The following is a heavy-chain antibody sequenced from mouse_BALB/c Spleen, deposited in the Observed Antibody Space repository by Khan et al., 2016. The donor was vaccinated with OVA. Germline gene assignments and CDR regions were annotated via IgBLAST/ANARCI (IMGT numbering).Heavy chain of an antibody. CDR2: ITPNNGGT. CDR1: GYTFTDYN. Sequence: EVQLQQSGPELVKPGASVKISCKASGYTFTDYNMDWVKQSHGKSLEWIGDITPNNGGTIYNQKFKGKATLTVDKSSSTASLALRSLTSEATALSYGTRGGRGSPLDYWGQGTTLTVAS. CDR3: TRGGRGSPLDY. D-gene: IGHD1-1*01. V-gene: IGHV1-18*01. J-gene: IGHJ2*01.